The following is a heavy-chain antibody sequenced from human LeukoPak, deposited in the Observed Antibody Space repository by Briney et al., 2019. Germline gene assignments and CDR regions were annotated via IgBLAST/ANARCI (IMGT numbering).Heavy chain of an antibody. CDR3: STDPRLLTY. V-gene: IGHV3-11*01. Sequence: GGSLRLSCVVSGFSLSDSYMTWLRQTPGKGLESLAYISPSSHDIYYADSVKGRFTISRDNARTSPYLQMNSLGPDDTALYYCSTDPRLLTYWGHGTLVTVSS. CDR2: ISPSSHDI. CDR1: GFSLSDSY. J-gene: IGHJ4*01. D-gene: IGHD2-8*01.